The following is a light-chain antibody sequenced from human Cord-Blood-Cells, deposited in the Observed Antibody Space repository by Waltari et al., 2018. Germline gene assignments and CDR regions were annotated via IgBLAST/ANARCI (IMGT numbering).Light chain of an antibody. CDR2: DVS. Sequence: QSALTQPASVSGSPAQSITISCTGTSSDVGGYNYFSWYQQHPGKAPKLMIYDVSNRPSGVSNRFSGSKSGNTASLTISGLQAEDEADYYCSSYTSSSTLVFGTGTKVTVL. CDR1: SSDVGGYNY. J-gene: IGLJ1*01. V-gene: IGLV2-14*01. CDR3: SSYTSSSTLV.